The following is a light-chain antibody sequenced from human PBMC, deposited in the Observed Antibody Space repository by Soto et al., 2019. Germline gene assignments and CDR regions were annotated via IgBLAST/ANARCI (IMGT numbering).Light chain of an antibody. V-gene: IGLV2-23*02. CDR3: CSYAGVNFPWM. J-gene: IGLJ3*02. CDR1: TTEVGRLNL. Sequence: QSALTQPASVSGSPGQSITISCTASTTEVGRLNLVSWYQHHPGKAPKLIIYEVTRGPSGVPTRFSGSKSVNTASLTISGLQAEDEATYYCCSYAGVNFPWMFGGGTKVTVL. CDR2: EVT.